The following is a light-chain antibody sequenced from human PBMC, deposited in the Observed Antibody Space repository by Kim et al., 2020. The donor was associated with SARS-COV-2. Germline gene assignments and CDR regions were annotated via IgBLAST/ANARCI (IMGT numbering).Light chain of an antibody. J-gene: IGKJ4*01. Sequence: SPGERATLSCRASQSVGSYLAWYQQKPGQAPRLLIYDASKRAIGIPARFSGSGSGTDFTLTISSLEPEDFAVYYCQQRSDWPLPFGGGTKVDIK. CDR2: DAS. CDR3: QQRSDWPLP. V-gene: IGKV3-11*01. CDR1: QSVGSY.